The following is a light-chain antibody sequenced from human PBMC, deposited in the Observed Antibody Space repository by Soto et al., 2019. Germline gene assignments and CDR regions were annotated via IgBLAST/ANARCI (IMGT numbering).Light chain of an antibody. CDR2: DVS. V-gene: IGLV2-11*01. J-gene: IGLJ2*01. CDR3: CSYAGGYTLGV. CDR1: SSDVGGYNY. Sequence: QSALAQPRSVSGSPGQSVTISCTGTSSDVGGYNYVSWYQQHPGKAPKLMIYDVSKRPSGVPDRFSGSKSGNTASLTISGLQAEDEADYYCCSYAGGYTLGVFGGVTKLTVL.